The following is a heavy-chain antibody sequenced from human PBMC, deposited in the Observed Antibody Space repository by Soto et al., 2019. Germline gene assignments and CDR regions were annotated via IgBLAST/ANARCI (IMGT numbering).Heavy chain of an antibody. CDR2: INHSGST. J-gene: IGHJ4*02. D-gene: IGHD2-21*01. CDR3: ARGPPVGLGPIIDY. V-gene: IGHV4-34*01. CDR1: GGSFSGYY. Sequence: SETLSLTCAVYGGSFSGYYWSWIRQPPGKGLEWIGEINHSGSTNYNPSLKSRVTISVDTSKNQFSLKLSSVTAADTAVYYCARGPPVGLGPIIDYWGQGTLVTVSS.